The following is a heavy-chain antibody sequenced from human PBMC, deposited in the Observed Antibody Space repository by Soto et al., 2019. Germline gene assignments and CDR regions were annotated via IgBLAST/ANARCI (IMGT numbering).Heavy chain of an antibody. J-gene: IGHJ6*02. CDR3: ARQGMAARKYYSTYLDV. V-gene: IGHV3-30-3*01. CDR1: GFTFRDYA. Sequence: QVQLVESGGGVVQPGRSLRLSCAASGFTFRDYAMHWVRQAPGKGLEWVTLISSDATNNYLADSVKGRFTISRDNSKNTMYLQMNSLRVEDTGLYYCARQGMAARKYYSTYLDVWGQGTTVIV. CDR2: ISSDATNN. D-gene: IGHD6-6*01.